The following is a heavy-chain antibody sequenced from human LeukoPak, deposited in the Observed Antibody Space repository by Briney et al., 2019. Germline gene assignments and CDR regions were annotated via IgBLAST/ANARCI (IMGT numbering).Heavy chain of an antibody. Sequence: PGGSLRLSCAASGFTFRSFVLSWVRQAPGKGPEWVSLISGGAETIRYSDSVRGRFTISRDNSKNKVHLEMNSLKAGDTAIYYCAKPAGSSGSHPYYSYLDVWGKGTTVTVSS. CDR1: GFTFRSFV. J-gene: IGHJ6*03. CDR3: AKPAGSSGSHPYYSYLDV. V-gene: IGHV3-23*01. D-gene: IGHD1-26*01. CDR2: ISGGAETI.